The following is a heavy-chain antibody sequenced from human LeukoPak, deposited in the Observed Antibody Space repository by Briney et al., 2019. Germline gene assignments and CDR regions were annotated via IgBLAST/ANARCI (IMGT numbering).Heavy chain of an antibody. D-gene: IGHD2-8*02. CDR1: GGTFSSYA. Sequence: SVKVSCKASGGTFSSYAISWVRQAPGQGLEWMGGIIPIFGTANYAQKFQGRVTITADESTSTTYMELSSLRSEDTAVYYCAREAGGPDAFDIWGQGTMVTVSS. J-gene: IGHJ3*02. CDR2: IIPIFGTA. V-gene: IGHV1-69*13. CDR3: AREAGGPDAFDI.